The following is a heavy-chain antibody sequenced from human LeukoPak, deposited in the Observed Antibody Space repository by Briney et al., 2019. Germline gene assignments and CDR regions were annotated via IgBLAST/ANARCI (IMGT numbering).Heavy chain of an antibody. CDR3: AKLTSGWVVAAFDY. J-gene: IGHJ4*02. V-gene: IGHV3-53*01. Sequence: GGSLRLSCAASGFTVSSNYMSWVRQAPGKGLEWVSVIYSGGSIYYADSVKGRFTISRDNAKNSLYLQMNSLRAEDTAVYYCAKLTSGWVVAAFDYWGQGTLVSVSS. CDR2: IYSGGSI. CDR1: GFTVSSNY. D-gene: IGHD5-12*01.